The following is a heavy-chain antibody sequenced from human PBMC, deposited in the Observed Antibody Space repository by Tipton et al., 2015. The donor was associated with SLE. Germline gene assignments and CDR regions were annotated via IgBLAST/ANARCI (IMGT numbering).Heavy chain of an antibody. Sequence: PGLVKPSETLSLTCTVSGYSISSGYYWGWIRQPPGKGLEWIGSIYHSGSTYYNPSLKSRVTISVDKSKNQFSLKLSSVTAADTAVYYCARFIAARRSFDYWGQGTLVTVSS. CDR2: IYHSGST. V-gene: IGHV4-38-2*02. CDR3: ARFIAARRSFDY. J-gene: IGHJ4*02. D-gene: IGHD6-6*01. CDR1: GYSISSGYY.